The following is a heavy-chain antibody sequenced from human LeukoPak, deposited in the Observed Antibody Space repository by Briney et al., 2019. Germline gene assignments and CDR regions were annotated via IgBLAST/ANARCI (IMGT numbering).Heavy chain of an antibody. CDR2: IYYSGST. J-gene: IGHJ6*02. D-gene: IGHD3-10*01. Sequence: SETLSLTCTVSGGSISSSSYYWGWIRQPPGKGLEWIGSIYYSGSTYYNPSLKSRVTISVDTSKNQFSLKLSSVTAADTAVYYCARDRRPIYYYGSGSYTPDYYYGMDVWGQGTTVTVSS. CDR1: GGSISSSSYY. CDR3: ARDRRPIYYYGSGSYTPDYYYGMDV. V-gene: IGHV4-39*07.